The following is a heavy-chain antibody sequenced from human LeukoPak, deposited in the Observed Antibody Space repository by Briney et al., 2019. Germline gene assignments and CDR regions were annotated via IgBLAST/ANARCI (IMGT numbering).Heavy chain of an antibody. D-gene: IGHD1-26*01. CDR3: AKDLSRIVGVTLDIFAI. CDR1: GFTFSSYG. V-gene: IGHV3-30*18. Sequence: GGSLRLSCAASGFTFSSYGIHWVRQAPGKGLEWVAVISYDGSNKYYADSVKGRFTISRDNSKNTLYLQMNSLRAEDTAVYYCAKDLSRIVGVTLDIFAILAQGTMVTV. J-gene: IGHJ3*02. CDR2: ISYDGSNK.